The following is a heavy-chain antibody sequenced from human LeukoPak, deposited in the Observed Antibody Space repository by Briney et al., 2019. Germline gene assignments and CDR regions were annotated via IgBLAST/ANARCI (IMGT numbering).Heavy chain of an antibody. CDR2: VFHSGST. D-gene: IGHD5-18*01. Sequence: SETLSLTCTVYGGSFSAYSWSWIRQAPGKRLEWIGYVFHSGSTNYNPSLKSRVTISGDTSKNQFSLKLSSVTAADTAVYHCARSLSGYSYGPFDYWGQGTLVTVSS. CDR3: ARSLSGYSYGPFDY. J-gene: IGHJ4*02. V-gene: IGHV4-59*01. CDR1: GGSFSAYS.